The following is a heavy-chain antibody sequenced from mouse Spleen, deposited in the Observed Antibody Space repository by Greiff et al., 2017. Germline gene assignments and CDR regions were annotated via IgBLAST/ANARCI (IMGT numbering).Heavy chain of an antibody. D-gene: IGHD2-3*01. CDR3: ASDYYDGYSHYAMDY. V-gene: IGHV2-6*01. CDR1: GFSLTSYG. Sequence: VQLQESGPGLVAPSQSLSITCTVSGFSLTSYGVDWVRQSPGKGLEWLGVIWGGGSTNYNSALKSRLSISKDNSKSQVFLKMNSLQTDDTAMYYCASDYYDGYSHYAMDYWGQGTSVTVSS. J-gene: IGHJ4*01. CDR2: IWGGGST.